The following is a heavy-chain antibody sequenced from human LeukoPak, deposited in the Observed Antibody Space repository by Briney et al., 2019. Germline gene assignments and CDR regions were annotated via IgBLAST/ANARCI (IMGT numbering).Heavy chain of an antibody. CDR2: IGSSVSTR. V-gene: IGHV3-48*01. Sequence: GGSLRLSCVVSGFTFSSYNMNWVRRAPGKGQEWVSYIGSSVSTRYYADSVKGRFTISRDNGKHSLYLQMNSLRAEDTAVYYCAREGSDFWSGYSKGYFDYWGQGTLVTVSS. CDR3: AREGSDFWSGYSKGYFDY. CDR1: GFTFSSYN. J-gene: IGHJ4*02. D-gene: IGHD3-3*01.